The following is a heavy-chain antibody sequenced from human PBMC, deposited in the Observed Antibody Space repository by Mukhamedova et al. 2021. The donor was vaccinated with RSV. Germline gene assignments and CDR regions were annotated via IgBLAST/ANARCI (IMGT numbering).Heavy chain of an antibody. Sequence: HSGSTNYNPSLKSRVTISVDTSKNQFSLKLSSVTAADTAVYYCARGLLRGYXXXLXXXXXPCXXGXXXTVSS. CDR3: ARGLLRGYXXXLXXXXXP. CDR2: HSGST. V-gene: IGHV4-34*01. D-gene: IGHD5-18*01. J-gene: IGHJ5*02.